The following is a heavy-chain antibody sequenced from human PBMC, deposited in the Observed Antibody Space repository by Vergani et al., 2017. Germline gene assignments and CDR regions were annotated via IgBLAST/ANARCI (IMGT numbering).Heavy chain of an antibody. CDR3: ARARITVVSAWYFDL. CDR2: IRPYTGHT. J-gene: IGHJ2*01. D-gene: IGHD3-10*01. Sequence: QVQLVQSGAELKKPGASVSVSCKGSSHTFQTYGISWVRQAPGKGLEWMAWIRPYTGHTIYAQKFQDRVTMTADTSTNTAYMELRSLRSDDTAVYYCARARITVVSAWYFDLWGRGTLVTVSS. CDR1: SHTFQTYG. V-gene: IGHV1-18*01.